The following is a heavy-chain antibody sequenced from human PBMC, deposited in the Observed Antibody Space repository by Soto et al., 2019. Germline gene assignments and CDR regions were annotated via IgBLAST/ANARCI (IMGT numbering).Heavy chain of an antibody. D-gene: IGHD2-8*02. CDR2: ILVGGST. CDR1: GFICSSYD. CDR3: AKATATGGGAFDI. Sequence: RRLSCAASGFICSSYDMSWVRQAPGKGLEWVSTILVGGSTHYEDSVKGRSTIPRDRSKTTVYLQMNSLTAGDTAMYYCAKATATGGGAFDICGQGTMVTAS. J-gene: IGHJ3*02. V-gene: IGHV3-23*02.